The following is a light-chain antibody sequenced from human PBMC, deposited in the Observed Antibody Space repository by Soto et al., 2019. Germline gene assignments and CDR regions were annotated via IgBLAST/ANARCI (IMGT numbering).Light chain of an antibody. J-gene: IGLJ3*02. V-gene: IGLV2-14*03. Sequence: QSVLTQPASVSGSPGQSITIPCTRTSSDVGDYQYVSWYQQHPGKAPRLLIYDVSYRPSGVSNRFAGSKSGDTASLTISGLQPEDEADYYCSSYTTSNTVLFGGGTKVTVL. CDR2: DVS. CDR1: SSDVGDYQY. CDR3: SSYTTSNTVL.